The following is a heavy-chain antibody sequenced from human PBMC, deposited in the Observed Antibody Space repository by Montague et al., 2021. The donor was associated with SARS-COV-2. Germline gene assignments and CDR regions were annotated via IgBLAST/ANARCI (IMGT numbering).Heavy chain of an antibody. V-gene: IGHV4-59*11. CDR3: ARNGGAAVPGLLLGMDI. D-gene: IGHD6-19*01. CDR1: GGSISGHY. J-gene: IGHJ6*02. Sequence: SETLSLTCIVSGGSISGHYWSWVRQTPEKGLEWIGHIYYLGTTNYNPSLKTRVTFSVDTSKNQLSLMLTSVTAADTGVYYCARNGGAAVPGLLLGMDIWGQGTTVTVSS. CDR2: IYYLGTT.